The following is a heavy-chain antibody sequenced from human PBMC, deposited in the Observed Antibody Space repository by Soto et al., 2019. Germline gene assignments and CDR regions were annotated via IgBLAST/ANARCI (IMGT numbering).Heavy chain of an antibody. CDR2: IYHSGST. D-gene: IGHD3-22*01. CDR3: ARFDDSSGYADY. CDR1: GGSISSGGYS. Sequence: SETLSLTCAVSGGSISSGGYSWSWIRQPPGKGLEWIGYIYHSGSTYYNPSLKSRVTISVDTSKNQFSLKLSSVTAADTAVYYCARFDDSSGYADYWGQGTLVTVSS. J-gene: IGHJ4*02. V-gene: IGHV4-30-2*05.